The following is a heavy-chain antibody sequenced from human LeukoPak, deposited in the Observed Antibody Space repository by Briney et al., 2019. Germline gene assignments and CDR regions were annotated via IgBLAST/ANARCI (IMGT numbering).Heavy chain of an antibody. D-gene: IGHD3-22*01. Sequence: AGGSLRLSCAASGFTFSTFAMIWVRQPPGKGLEWVSSIFPSGGEIHYADSVRGRFTISRDNSKSTLSLQMNSLRAEDTAIYYCAREDYYDSGSSDYWGQGTLVTVSS. V-gene: IGHV3-23*01. CDR2: IFPSGGEI. CDR1: GFTFSTFA. CDR3: AREDYYDSGSSDY. J-gene: IGHJ4*02.